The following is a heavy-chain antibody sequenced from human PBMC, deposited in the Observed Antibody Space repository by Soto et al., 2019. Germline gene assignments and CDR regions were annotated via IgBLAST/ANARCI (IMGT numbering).Heavy chain of an antibody. Sequence: PGGSLRLSCAASGFIFSTYGMHWVRQAPGKGLEWVAVISYDGSNKYYADSVRGRFTISRDNSKNTLYLQMKSLRSDDTAVYYCARDRGIGGGSWYLVFDYWGQGTLVTVSS. J-gene: IGHJ4*02. CDR1: GFIFSTYG. CDR3: ARDRGIGGGSWYLVFDY. D-gene: IGHD6-13*01. CDR2: ISYDGSNK. V-gene: IGHV3-30*03.